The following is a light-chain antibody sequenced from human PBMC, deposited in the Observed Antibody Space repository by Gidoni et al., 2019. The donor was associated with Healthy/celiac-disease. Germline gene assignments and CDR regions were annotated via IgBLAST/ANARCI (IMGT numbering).Light chain of an antibody. Sequence: DIQMTHSPSSLSASVGDSVTITCRASQSISSYLTWYQQKPGKAPNLLIYAASSLQTGVPSRFSGSGSGTDFTLTISSLQPEDFETYYWQQRYSTPPTFGQGTKVEIK. CDR2: AAS. CDR3: QQRYSTPPT. J-gene: IGKJ1*01. V-gene: IGKV1-39*01. CDR1: QSISSY.